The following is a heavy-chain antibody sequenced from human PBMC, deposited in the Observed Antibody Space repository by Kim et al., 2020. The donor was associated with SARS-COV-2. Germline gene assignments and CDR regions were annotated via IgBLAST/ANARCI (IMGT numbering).Heavy chain of an antibody. Sequence: GGSLRLSCAASGFTFSSYAMSWVRQAPGKGLEWVSAISGSSGSTYYADSVKGRFTISRDNSKNTLYLQMNSLRAEDTAVYYCAKDLGRWRGYCSGGSCYSGFDYWGQGTLVTVSS. CDR3: AKDLGRWRGYCSGGSCYSGFDY. V-gene: IGHV3-23*01. CDR2: ISGSSGST. D-gene: IGHD2-15*01. J-gene: IGHJ4*02. CDR1: GFTFSSYA.